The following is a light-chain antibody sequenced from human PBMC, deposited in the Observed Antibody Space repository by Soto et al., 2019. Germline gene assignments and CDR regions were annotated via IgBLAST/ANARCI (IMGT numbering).Light chain of an antibody. CDR3: QQRSNWPPIFT. CDR1: QSVSSY. J-gene: IGKJ3*01. V-gene: IGKV3-11*01. Sequence: EIVLTQSPATQSLSPGERATLSCRASQSVSSYLAWYQQKPGQAPRLLIYDASNRATGIPARFSGSGSGTAFTLTISSLEPEDFAVYYCQQRSNWPPIFTFGPGTKVDIK. CDR2: DAS.